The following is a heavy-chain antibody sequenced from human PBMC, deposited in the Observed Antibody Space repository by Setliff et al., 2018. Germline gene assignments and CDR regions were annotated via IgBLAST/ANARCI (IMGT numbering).Heavy chain of an antibody. CDR3: ARTLLLSPYYFDY. Sequence: SETLSLTCTVSGGSISSGSYYWSWIRQPAGKGLEWIGRIYTSGSTNYNPSLKSRVTISVDTSKNQFSLKLSSVTAADTAAYYCARTLLLSPYYFDYWGQGTLVTVSS. CDR1: GGSISSGSYY. V-gene: IGHV4-61*02. D-gene: IGHD2-21*01. CDR2: IYTSGST. J-gene: IGHJ4*02.